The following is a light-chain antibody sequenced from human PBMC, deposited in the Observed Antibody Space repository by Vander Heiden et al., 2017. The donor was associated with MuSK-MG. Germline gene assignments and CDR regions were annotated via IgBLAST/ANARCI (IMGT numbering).Light chain of an antibody. J-gene: IGKJ4*01. CDR3: QQRSNCPLT. CDR1: QSVSSY. V-gene: IGKV3-11*01. CDR2: DAS. Sequence: EIVLTQSPATLSLSPGERATLSCRASQSVSSYLAWYQQKLGQAPRLLIYDASNRATGIPARFSGSGSGTDFTLTISSLEPEDFAVYYCQQRSNCPLTFGGGTKMEIK.